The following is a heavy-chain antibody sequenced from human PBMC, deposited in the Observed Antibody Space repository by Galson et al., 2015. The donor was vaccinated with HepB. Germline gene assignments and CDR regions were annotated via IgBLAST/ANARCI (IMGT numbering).Heavy chain of an antibody. CDR3: ARFGLLGNEGYGMDV. D-gene: IGHD1-1*01. CDR2: IDSSSSYI. Sequence: SLRLSCAASGFTFSSYSMNWVRQAPGKGLEWVPSIDSSSSYIYYADSVKGRFTISRDNAKNSLYLQMNSLRAEDTAVYYCARFGLLGNEGYGMDVWGQGTTVTVSS. CDR1: GFTFSSYS. J-gene: IGHJ6*02. V-gene: IGHV3-21*01.